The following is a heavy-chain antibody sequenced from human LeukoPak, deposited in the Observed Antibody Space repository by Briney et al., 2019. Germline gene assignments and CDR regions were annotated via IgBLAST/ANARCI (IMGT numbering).Heavy chain of an antibody. D-gene: IGHD1-7*01. Sequence: ASVKVSCKASGGTFSSYAISWVRQAPGQGLEWMGGIIPIFGTANYAQKFQVRVTITTDESTSTAYMELSSLRSEDTAVYYCARQPPNWNYYFDYWGQGTLVTVSS. V-gene: IGHV1-69*05. CDR3: ARQPPNWNYYFDY. CDR1: GGTFSSYA. CDR2: IIPIFGTA. J-gene: IGHJ4*02.